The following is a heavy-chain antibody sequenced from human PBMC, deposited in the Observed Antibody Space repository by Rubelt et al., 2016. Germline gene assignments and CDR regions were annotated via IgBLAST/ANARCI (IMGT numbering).Heavy chain of an antibody. D-gene: IGHD6-13*01. CDR3: AKELMLAAAPPSDY. J-gene: IGHJ4*02. CDR2: IISHGSTP. Sequence: KGLVWAAPIISHGSTPTYADSVQGPFPFSRVNAKNTLYLQRNSLRAEDTAPYYCAKELMLAAAPPSDYWGQGTLVTVSS. V-gene: IGHV3-74*01.